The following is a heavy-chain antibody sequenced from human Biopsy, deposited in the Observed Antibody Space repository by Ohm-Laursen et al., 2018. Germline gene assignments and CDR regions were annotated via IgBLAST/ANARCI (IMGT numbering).Heavy chain of an antibody. CDR3: ARGTGRYYVYGAFDI. CDR1: GGSFSGYY. J-gene: IGHJ3*02. V-gene: IGHV4-34*01. D-gene: IGHD1-26*01. Sequence: SDTLSLTCAVSGGSFSGYYWTWIRQAPGKGLEWIAEINHIGNTNYNPSLKSRVTISVDTSKNQFSLNLRSVTAADTAVYYCARGTGRYYVYGAFDIWGQGTVVTVSS. CDR2: INHIGNT.